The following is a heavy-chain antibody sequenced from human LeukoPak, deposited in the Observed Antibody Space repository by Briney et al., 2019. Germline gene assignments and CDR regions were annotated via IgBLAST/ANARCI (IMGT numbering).Heavy chain of an antibody. V-gene: IGHV4-34*01. CDR2: INHSGST. D-gene: IGHD6-6*01. CDR3: AHRSHSSSAPYYYYYGMDV. J-gene: IGHJ6*02. CDR1: GGSFSGYY. Sequence: SETLSLTCAVYGGSFSGYYWSWIRQPPGKGLEWIGEINHSGSTNYNPSLKSRVTISVDTSKYQFSLKLSSVTAADTAVYYCAHRSHSSSAPYYYYYGMDVWGQGTTVTVSS.